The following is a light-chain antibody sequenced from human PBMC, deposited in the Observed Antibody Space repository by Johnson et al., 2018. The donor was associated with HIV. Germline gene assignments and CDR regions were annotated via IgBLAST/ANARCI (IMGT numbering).Light chain of an antibody. CDR1: SSNIGDNY. CDR2: DNN. CDR3: GTWDSSLSAYV. V-gene: IGLV1-51*01. J-gene: IGLJ1*01. Sequence: QSVLTQPPSVSAVPGQKVTISCSGSSSNIGDNYVSWYQQLPGTAPKLLIYDNNKRPSGIPDRFSGSKSGTSASLGITGLQTGDEADYYCGTWDSSLSAYVFGTETKVTVL.